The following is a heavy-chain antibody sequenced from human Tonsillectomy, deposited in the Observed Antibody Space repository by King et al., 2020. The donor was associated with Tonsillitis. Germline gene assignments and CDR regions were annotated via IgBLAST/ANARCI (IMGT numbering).Heavy chain of an antibody. CDR2: INCNSGST. CDR1: GYTFTNCH. Sequence: VQLVESGTEVKMPGASVTVSCKASGYTFTNCHIHLIRQAPGQGLEWMGWINCNSGSTNYAQNLQGRVTLTRDTSTNTAYMDLRSLRSDDTAIYYCSRETWVYGSWGQGTQVTVSS. D-gene: IGHD5-24*01. J-gene: IGHJ5*02. CDR3: SRETWVYGS. V-gene: IGHV1-2*02.